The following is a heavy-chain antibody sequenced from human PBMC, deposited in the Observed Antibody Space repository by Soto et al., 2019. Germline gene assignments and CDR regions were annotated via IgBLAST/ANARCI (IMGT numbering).Heavy chain of an antibody. Sequence: PSETLSLTCTVSGGSISSSSYYWGWIRQPPGKGLEWIGSIYYIGSTYYNPSLKSRVTISVDTSKNQFSLKLSSVTAADKAVYYCATNCDDYYYYGMDVFGQRTTVALCS. V-gene: IGHV4-39*01. CDR2: IYYIGST. CDR1: GGSISSSSYY. J-gene: IGHJ6*01. CDR3: ATNCDDYYYYGMDV. D-gene: IGHD1-1*01.